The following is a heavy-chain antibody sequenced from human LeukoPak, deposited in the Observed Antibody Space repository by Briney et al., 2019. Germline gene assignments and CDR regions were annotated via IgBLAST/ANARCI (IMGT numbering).Heavy chain of an antibody. CDR2: ISAYNGDT. D-gene: IGHD1-1*01. CDR1: GYTFTSYD. CDR3: ARGRPESPFDP. J-gene: IGHJ5*02. Sequence: GASVKVSCKASGYTFTSYDISWVRQAPGQGLEWMGWISAYNGDTNYAQKFQGRVTMTTDTSTITAYMEMRSLRSDDTAVYFCARGRPESPFDPWGQGTLVTVSS. V-gene: IGHV1-18*01.